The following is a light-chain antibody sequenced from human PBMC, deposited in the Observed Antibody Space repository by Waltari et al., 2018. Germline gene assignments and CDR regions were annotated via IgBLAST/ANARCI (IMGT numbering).Light chain of an antibody. CDR1: HDISQY. Sequence: DIQMTQSPSSLSASVGDSLTITCRASHDISQYLNWYHQRPGRAPKLLIYEAAQLEMGVSSRFSGSGYGTIFTLTIRSVQAADVGTYFCQQYDDVPYYTFGQGT. CDR3: QQYDDVPYYT. J-gene: IGKJ2*01. CDR2: EAA. V-gene: IGKV1-33*01.